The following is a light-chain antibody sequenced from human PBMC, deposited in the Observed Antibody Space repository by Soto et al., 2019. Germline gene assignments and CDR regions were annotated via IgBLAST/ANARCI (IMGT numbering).Light chain of an antibody. V-gene: IGKV1-5*03. CDR1: QSISSW. J-gene: IGKJ1*01. CDR3: QQYNSYST. CDR2: KAS. Sequence: IQMTLSPSTISASVGDIGTITCRASQSISSWLAWYQQKPGKAPKLLIYKASSLESGVQSSVSGSGSGTEFTLTIRSLQPYDFATYYCQQYNSYSTCGQGTKVDIK.